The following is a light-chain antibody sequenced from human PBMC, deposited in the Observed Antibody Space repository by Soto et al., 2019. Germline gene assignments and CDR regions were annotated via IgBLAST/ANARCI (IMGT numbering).Light chain of an antibody. CDR2: DDS. V-gene: IGLV3-21*02. Sequence: YELTQPPSLSLAPGQTARIACGVNNIGSKSVHWYQQKPGQAPVLVVDDDSDRPSGIPERFSGSNSGNTATLTISRVEAGDEADYFCHVWDSSSEHVFGTGTKVTVL. CDR3: HVWDSSSEHV. J-gene: IGLJ1*01. CDR1: NIGSKS.